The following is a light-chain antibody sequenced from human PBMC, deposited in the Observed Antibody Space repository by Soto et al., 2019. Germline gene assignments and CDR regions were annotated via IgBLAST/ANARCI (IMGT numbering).Light chain of an antibody. CDR3: MLWFGSAWV. J-gene: IGLJ3*02. CDR2: STI. V-gene: IGLV7-43*01. Sequence: QTVVTEEPSLTVSPGGTVTLTCASSTGTVTSGHYPNWFQQKPGQAPRALIYSTINKPSWTPARLSGSLLGGKAARTLSGVEPEDEADSYCMLWFGSAWVFGGGTKLTVL. CDR1: TGTVTSGHY.